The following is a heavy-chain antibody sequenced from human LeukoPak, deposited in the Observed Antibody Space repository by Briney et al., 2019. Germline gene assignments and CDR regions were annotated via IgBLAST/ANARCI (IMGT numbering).Heavy chain of an antibody. D-gene: IGHD1-26*01. V-gene: IGHV3-48*01. J-gene: IGHJ4*02. CDR3: ARDHHSGALDY. Sequence: PGGSLRLSCAASGFTFSSYSMNWVRQAPGKGLEWVSYISSSSSTIYYADSVKGRFTISRDNAKNSLYLQMNSLRAEDTAVYYCARDHHSGALDYWGQGTLVTVSS. CDR1: GFTFSSYS. CDR2: ISSSSSTI.